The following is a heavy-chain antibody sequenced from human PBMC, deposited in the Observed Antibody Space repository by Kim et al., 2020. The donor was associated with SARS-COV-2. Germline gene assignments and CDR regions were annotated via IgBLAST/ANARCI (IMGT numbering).Heavy chain of an antibody. CDR1: GFTFSSYA. CDR2: ISYDGSNK. J-gene: IGHJ4*02. D-gene: IGHD5-18*01. Sequence: GGSLRLSCAASGFTFSSYAMHWVRQAPGKGLEWVAVISYDGSNKYYADSVKGRFTISRDNSKNTLYLQMNSLRAEDTAVYYCARILVDTAMVTARRDYWGQGTLVTVSS. V-gene: IGHV3-30*04. CDR3: ARILVDTAMVTARRDY.